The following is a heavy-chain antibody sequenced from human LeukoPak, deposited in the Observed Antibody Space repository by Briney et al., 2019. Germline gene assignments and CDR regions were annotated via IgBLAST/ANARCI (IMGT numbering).Heavy chain of an antibody. V-gene: IGHV3-73*01. Sequence: GGSLRLSCAASGSTFSGCVVHWVRQASGKGLEWVGLIGSTATNHATLYAASVEGRFTISRDDSKNTAFLQMNSLKTEDTAVYYCTRHLDGIAAYDYWGQGSLVTISS. D-gene: IGHD6-13*01. CDR1: GSTFSGCV. J-gene: IGHJ4*02. CDR2: IGSTATNHAT. CDR3: TRHLDGIAAYDY.